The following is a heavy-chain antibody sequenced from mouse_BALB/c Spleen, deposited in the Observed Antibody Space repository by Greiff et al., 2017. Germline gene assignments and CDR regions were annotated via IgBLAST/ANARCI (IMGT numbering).Heavy chain of an antibody. CDR3: ARNTGYWFAY. CDR2: IWSGGST. Sequence: VQLQESGPGLVQPSQSLSITCTASGFSLTSYGVHWVRQSPGKGLEWLGVIWSGGSTDYNAAFISRLSISKDNSKSQVFFKMNSLQANDTAIDYCARNTGYWFAYWGQGTLVTVSA. V-gene: IGHV2-2*02. CDR1: GFSLTSYG. D-gene: IGHD3-1*01. J-gene: IGHJ3*01.